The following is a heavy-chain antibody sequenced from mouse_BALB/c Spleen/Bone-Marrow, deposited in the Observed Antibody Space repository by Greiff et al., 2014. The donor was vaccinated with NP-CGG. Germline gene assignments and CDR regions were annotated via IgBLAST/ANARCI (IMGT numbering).Heavy chain of an antibody. J-gene: IGHJ2*01. V-gene: IGHV1S137*01. Sequence: VQLQQSGAELVRPGVSVKISCKGSGYTFTDYAMHWVKQSHVKSLEWIGIISSSYGDATYNQKFKGKATMTVDKSSNTAYMELARLTSEDSAIYYCARGLSYYYGTSYYFDYWGQGTTLTVSS. CDR3: ARGLSYYYGTSYYFDY. D-gene: IGHD1-1*01. CDR2: ISSSYGDA. CDR1: GYTFTDYA.